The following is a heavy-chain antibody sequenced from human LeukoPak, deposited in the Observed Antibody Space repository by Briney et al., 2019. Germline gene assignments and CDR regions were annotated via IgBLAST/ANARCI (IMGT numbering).Heavy chain of an antibody. D-gene: IGHD3-3*01. CDR1: GYTFTSYG. V-gene: IGHV1-18*01. CDR3: ARLGWVYDFWSGYLTFDY. CDR2: ISAYNGNT. J-gene: IGHJ4*02. Sequence: GASVKVSCKASGYTFTSYGISWVRQAPGQGLEWMGWISAYNGNTNYAQKLQGRVTMTTDTSTSTAYMELRSLRSDDTAVYYCARLGWVYDFWSGYLTFDYWGQGTLVTVSS.